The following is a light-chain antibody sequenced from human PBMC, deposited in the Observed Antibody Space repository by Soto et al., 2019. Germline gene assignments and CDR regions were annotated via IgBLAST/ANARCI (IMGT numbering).Light chain of an antibody. CDR3: QQRSNWPPYT. V-gene: IGKV3-11*01. CDR2: DAS. J-gene: IGKJ2*01. Sequence: EIVLTQSPATLSLSPGERATLSCRASQSVSSYLAWYQQKPGQAPRLLIYDASNRSTGIPARLSGSGSVTDFTLTISSLEPEDVAVYYCQQRSNWPPYTFGQGTKLEIK. CDR1: QSVSSY.